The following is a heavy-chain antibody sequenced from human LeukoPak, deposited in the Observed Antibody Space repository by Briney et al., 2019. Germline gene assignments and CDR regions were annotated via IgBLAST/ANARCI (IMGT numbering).Heavy chain of an antibody. CDR2: ISYDGSNK. J-gene: IGHJ6*03. Sequence: GGSLRLSCAASGFTFSSYAMHWVRQAPGKGLEWVAVISYDGSNKYYADSVKGRFTIPRDNSKNTLYLQMNSLRAEDTAVYYCAKDPNFYYCMDVWGKGTTVTISS. CDR3: AKDPNFYYCMDV. CDR1: GFTFSSYA. V-gene: IGHV3-30*04.